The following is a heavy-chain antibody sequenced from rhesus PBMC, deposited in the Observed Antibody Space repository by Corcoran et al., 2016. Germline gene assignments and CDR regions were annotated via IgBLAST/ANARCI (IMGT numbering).Heavy chain of an antibody. D-gene: IGHD1-1-1*01. V-gene: IGHV4-169*01. CDR2: IYGSGSST. CDR1: GGSISSSY. CDR3: VRSTVYNRFDV. Sequence: QLQLQESGPGLVKPSETLSVTCAVSGGSISSSYWSWIRPAPGKGREWIGYIYGSGSSTIYNPSLKRRVTLSVETSKNQFSLKLSSVTAADTAVYYCVRSTVYNRFDVWGPGVLVTVSS. J-gene: IGHJ5-1*01.